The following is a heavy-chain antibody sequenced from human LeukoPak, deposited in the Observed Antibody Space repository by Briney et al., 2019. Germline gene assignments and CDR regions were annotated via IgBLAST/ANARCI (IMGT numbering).Heavy chain of an antibody. CDR1: EFTFSSYS. J-gene: IGHJ1*01. CDR2: ISSSSSTI. CDR3: ARAGPTYYYDSSESEYFQH. D-gene: IGHD3-22*01. V-gene: IGHV3-48*04. Sequence: GGSLRLSCAASEFTFSSYSMNWVRQAPGKGLEWVSYISSSSSTIYYADSVKGRFTISRDNAKNSLYLQMNSLRAEDTAVYYCARAGPTYYYDSSESEYFQHWGQGTLVTVSS.